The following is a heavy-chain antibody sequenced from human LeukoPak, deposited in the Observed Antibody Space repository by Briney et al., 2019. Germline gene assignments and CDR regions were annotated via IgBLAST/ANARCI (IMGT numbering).Heavy chain of an antibody. D-gene: IGHD1-26*01. CDR2: ISGSGGST. CDR3: ARYSGTFSNSYFDC. CDR1: GFTFRIYA. J-gene: IGHJ4*02. V-gene: IGHV3-23*01. Sequence: GSLRLSCAASGFTFRIYAMSWVRQTPGKGLEWVSAISGSGGSTYYADSVKGRFIISRDNSKNTLYLQMNSLRAEDTAVYYCARYSGTFSNSYFDCWGQGTLVTVSS.